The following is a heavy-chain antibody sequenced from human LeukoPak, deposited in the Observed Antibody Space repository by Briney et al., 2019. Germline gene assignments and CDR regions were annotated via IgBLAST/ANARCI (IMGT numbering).Heavy chain of an antibody. CDR3: ARTYCSGGSCLGYFDY. CDR1: GYTFTSYY. CDR2: INPSGGST. J-gene: IGHJ4*02. D-gene: IGHD2-15*01. Sequence: ASVKVSCKASGYTFTSYYMHWVRQAPGQGLEWMGIINPSGGSTSYAQKFQGRVTMTRDMSTSTVYMELSSLRSEDTAVYYCARTYCSGGSCLGYFDYWGQGTLVTVSS. V-gene: IGHV1-46*01.